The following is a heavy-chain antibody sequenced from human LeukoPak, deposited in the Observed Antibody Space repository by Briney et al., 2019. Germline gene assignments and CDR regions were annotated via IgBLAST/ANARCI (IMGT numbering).Heavy chain of an antibody. D-gene: IGHD1-1*01. Sequence: PGGSLRLSCAASGFTISSYAMNWVRQAPGKGLEWVSYISSSSSPISYADSVKGRFTISRDNAKNSLYLQMNSLRDEDTAVYYCARDCRLNCARQPGFDSWGQGTLVTVSS. V-gene: IGHV3-48*02. CDR1: GFTISSYA. J-gene: IGHJ5*01. CDR3: ARDCRLNCARQPGFDS. CDR2: ISSSSSPI.